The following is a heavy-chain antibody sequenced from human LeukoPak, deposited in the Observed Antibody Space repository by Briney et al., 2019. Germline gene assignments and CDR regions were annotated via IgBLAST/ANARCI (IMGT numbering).Heavy chain of an antibody. V-gene: IGHV3-30*18. CDR1: GFTFSSYG. J-gene: IGHJ4*02. CDR2: ISYDGSNK. CDR3: AKEGPLQSIDY. Sequence: GRSLRLSCAASGFTFSSYGMHWVRQAPGKGLEWVAVISYDGSNKYYADSVKGRFTISRDNSKNTLYLQMHSLRAEDTAVYYCAKEGPLQSIDYWGQGTLVTVSS. D-gene: IGHD5-24*01.